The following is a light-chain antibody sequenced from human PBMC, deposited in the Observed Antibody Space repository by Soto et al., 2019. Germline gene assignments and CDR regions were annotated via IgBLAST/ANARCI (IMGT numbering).Light chain of an antibody. J-gene: IGKJ1*01. CDR2: GAS. CDR1: QSVSSSF. CDR3: QHYDWSLTWT. Sequence: EVVLTQSPGTLSLSPGERATLSCRASQSVSSSFVAWYQQKSGQPPRLLIYGASTRATGIPDRFNGSGSGTDFTLTISRLEPEDFALYYCQHYDWSLTWTFGQGTKVEMK. V-gene: IGKV3-20*01.